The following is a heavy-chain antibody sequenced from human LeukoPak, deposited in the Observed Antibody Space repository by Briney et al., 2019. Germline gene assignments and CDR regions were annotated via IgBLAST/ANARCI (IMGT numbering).Heavy chain of an antibody. J-gene: IGHJ4*02. Sequence: PGGSLRLSCAASGFTLNNAWMSWVRQAPGKGLEWDGRIKSKTDGGTTDYAAPVKGRFTISRDDSKNTLYLQMNSLKIEDTAVYYCTRIIKSGSFDYWGQGVLVTVSS. CDR2: IKSKTDGGTT. V-gene: IGHV3-15*01. CDR3: TRIIKSGSFDY. D-gene: IGHD1-26*01. CDR1: GFTLNNAW.